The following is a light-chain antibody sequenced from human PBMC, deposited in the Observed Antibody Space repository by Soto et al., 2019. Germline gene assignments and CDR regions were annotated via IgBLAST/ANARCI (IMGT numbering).Light chain of an antibody. CDR3: QQLFDSPIT. V-gene: IGKV1-9*01. Sequence: DIQLPQSPSFLSPSIGERVPITCRASQVISTSLAWYQVKPGKAPKLLIYAASTLESGVPSRFSATVSGTEFSLTITSLQPEDFATYYCQQLFDSPITFGQGTRLEIK. J-gene: IGKJ5*01. CDR1: QVISTS. CDR2: AAS.